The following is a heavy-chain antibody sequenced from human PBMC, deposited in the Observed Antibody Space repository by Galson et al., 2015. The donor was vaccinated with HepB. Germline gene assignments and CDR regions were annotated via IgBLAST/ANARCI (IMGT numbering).Heavy chain of an antibody. D-gene: IGHD3-10*01. CDR3: ARLMKPAHYYGSAAMDAFDI. CDR1: GYTFTSYY. CDR2: INPSGGST. V-gene: IGHV1-46*03. J-gene: IGHJ3*02. Sequence: SVKVSCKASGYTFTSYYMHWVRQAPGQGLEWMGIINPSGGSTSYAQKFQGRVTMTRDTSTSTVYMELSSLRSEDTAVYYCARLMKPAHYYGSAAMDAFDIWGQGTMVTVSS.